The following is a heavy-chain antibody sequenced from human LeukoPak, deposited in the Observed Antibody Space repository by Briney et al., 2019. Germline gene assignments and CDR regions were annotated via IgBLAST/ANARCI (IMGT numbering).Heavy chain of an antibody. CDR2: IYYSGRT. CDR3: ARVASITIFGVVLDYYYYMDV. J-gene: IGHJ6*03. CDR1: GGSISSGDYY. D-gene: IGHD3-3*01. Sequence: SETLSLTCTVSGGSISSGDYYWSWIRQPPGKGLEWIGYIYYSGRTYYNPSLKSRITISVDTSKNQFSLKLSSVTAADTAVYYCARVASITIFGVVLDYYYYMDVWGKGTTVTVSS. V-gene: IGHV4-30-4*08.